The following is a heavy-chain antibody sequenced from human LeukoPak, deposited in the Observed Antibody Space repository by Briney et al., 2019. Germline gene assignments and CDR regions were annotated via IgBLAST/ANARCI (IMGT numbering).Heavy chain of an antibody. CDR3: ARVERYYYYYGMDV. J-gene: IGHJ6*02. CDR2: IYYSGST. Sequence: SETLSLTCTVSGGSISSHYWSWIRQPPGKGLEWIGYIYYSGSTNYNPSLKSRVTISVDTSKNQFSLKLSSVTAADTAVYYCARVERYYYYYGMDVWGQGTTVTVSS. V-gene: IGHV4-59*11. CDR1: GGSISSHY. D-gene: IGHD1-1*01.